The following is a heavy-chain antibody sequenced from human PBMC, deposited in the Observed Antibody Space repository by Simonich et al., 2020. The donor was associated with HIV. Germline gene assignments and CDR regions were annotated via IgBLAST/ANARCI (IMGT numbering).Heavy chain of an antibody. D-gene: IGHD4-17*01. CDR1: GGSFSGYY. CDR2: INHSGRT. V-gene: IGHV4-34*01. J-gene: IGHJ4*02. Sequence: QVQLQQWGAGLLKPSETLSLTCAVYGGSFSGYYWSWIRQPPGKGLGWFGEINHSGRTNYNPSRKSRVTISVDTSKNQFSLKLSSVTAADTAVYYCARRHPTTVTTPYFDYWGQGTLVTVSS. CDR3: ARRHPTTVTTPYFDY.